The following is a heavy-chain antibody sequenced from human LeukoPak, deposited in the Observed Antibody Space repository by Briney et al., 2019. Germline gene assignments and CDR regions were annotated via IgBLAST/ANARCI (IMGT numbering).Heavy chain of an antibody. J-gene: IGHJ6*03. CDR1: GFTFSTYC. V-gene: IGHV3-7*01. Sequence: YPGGSLRLSCTASGFTFSTYCMSWVRQAAGKGLEWVANIKQDGSQKYYVDSVKGRFTVSRDNAENSLSLQMDSLSADDTAVYYCARGREEYYAFWSGHYTGSYHYYMDVWGRGTTVTVSS. CDR3: ARGREEYYAFWSGHYTGSYHYYMDV. CDR2: IKQDGSQK. D-gene: IGHD3-3*01.